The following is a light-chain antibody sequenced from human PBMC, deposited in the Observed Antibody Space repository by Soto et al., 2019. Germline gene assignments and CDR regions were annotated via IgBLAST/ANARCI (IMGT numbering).Light chain of an antibody. CDR2: SDS. V-gene: IGLV3-21*04. CDR3: QVWDSGSDHVV. Sequence: SYELTQPPAVSVAPGKTATITCGGHNTGSKSVHWYQQKPGQAPVLVIYSDSDRPSAIPERFSGSNSGNTATLTINRVEDGDEADYYCQVWDSGSDHVVLGGGTKLTV. J-gene: IGLJ3*02. CDR1: NTGSKS.